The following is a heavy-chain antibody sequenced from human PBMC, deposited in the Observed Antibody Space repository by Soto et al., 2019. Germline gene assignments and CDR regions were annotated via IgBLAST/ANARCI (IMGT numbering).Heavy chain of an antibody. CDR2: ISAYNGNT. CDR3: ASYRIAAAGTLNY. Sequence: GASVKVSCKASGYTFTSYGISWVRQAPGQGLEWMGWISAYNGNTNYAQKLQGRVTMTTDTSASTAYMELSSLRSEDTAVYYCASYRIAAAGTLNYWGQGTLVIVSS. J-gene: IGHJ4*02. CDR1: GYTFTSYG. V-gene: IGHV1-18*01. D-gene: IGHD6-13*01.